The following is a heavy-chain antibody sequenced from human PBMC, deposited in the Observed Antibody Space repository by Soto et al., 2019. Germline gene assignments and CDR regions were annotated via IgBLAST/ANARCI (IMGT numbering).Heavy chain of an antibody. CDR1: GYPFTSYY. CDR3: ARDYVWGREDYFDS. CDR2: INPGRGNT. D-gene: IGHD3-16*01. J-gene: IGHJ4*02. Sequence: QVQLVQSGAEVKKPGASVMVSCKASGYPFTSYYLHWVRQAPGQGLEWLGVINPGRGNTNYAQKLQGRITMTSDTSTNTICMELSSLRSEDTAVYYCARDYVWGREDYFDSWGQGTQVTVSS. V-gene: IGHV1-46*04.